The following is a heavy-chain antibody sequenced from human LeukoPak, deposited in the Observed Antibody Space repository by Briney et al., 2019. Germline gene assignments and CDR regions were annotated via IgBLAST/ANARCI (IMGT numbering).Heavy chain of an antibody. Sequence: GGSLRLSCAASGFTFSSYGMHWVRQAPGKGLEWVAVISYDGSNKYYADSDSVKGRLTISRDNSKNTLYLQMNSLRAEDTAVYYCAKETGVGLDVWGQGTTVTVSS. D-gene: IGHD3-3*01. CDR2: ISYDGSNK. CDR3: AKETGVGLDV. J-gene: IGHJ6*02. V-gene: IGHV3-30*18. CDR1: GFTFSSYG.